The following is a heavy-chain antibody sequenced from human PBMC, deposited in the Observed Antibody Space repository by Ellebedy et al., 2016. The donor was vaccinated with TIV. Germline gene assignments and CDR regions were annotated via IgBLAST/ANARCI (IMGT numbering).Heavy chain of an antibody. CDR1: GFTFSSYS. CDR2: ISSSSSYM. Sequence: GESLKISCAASGFTFSSYSMNWVRQAPGKGLEWVSSISSSSSYMYYADSVQGRFTISRDNAKNSLYLQMDSLRAEDTAVYYCAGGRSTVTYYFDYWGQGSLVTVSS. D-gene: IGHD4-17*01. J-gene: IGHJ4*02. V-gene: IGHV3-21*01. CDR3: AGGRSTVTYYFDY.